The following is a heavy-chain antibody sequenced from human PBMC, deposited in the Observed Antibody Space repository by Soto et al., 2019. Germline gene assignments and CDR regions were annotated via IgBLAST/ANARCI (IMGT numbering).Heavy chain of an antibody. CDR2: INPDGSGE. CDR3: ARENWVFDY. D-gene: IGHD3-16*01. J-gene: IGHJ4*02. V-gene: IGHV3-7*01. CDR1: GFSFEIYW. Sequence: EVHLVESGGGLVQPGGSLRLSCAASGFSFEIYWMGWVRQAPGKGLEWVANINPDGSGEYYLDSVKGRFTISRDNAKNSVYLQMNSLVGDDTAGYYCARENWVFDYWGQGTPVTVSS.